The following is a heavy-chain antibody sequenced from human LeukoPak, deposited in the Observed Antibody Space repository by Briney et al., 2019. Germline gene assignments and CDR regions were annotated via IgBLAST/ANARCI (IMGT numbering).Heavy chain of an antibody. CDR1: GFTFSDYS. CDR2: IYYSEST. J-gene: IGHJ4*02. V-gene: IGHV4-59*01. D-gene: IGHD5-12*01. Sequence: GSLRLSCTASGFTFSDYSMNWVRQAPGKGLEWIGYIYYSESTNYNPSLKSRVTISVDTSKNQFSLKLSSVTAADTAVYYCARGAGMATTGAPFDYWGQGTLVTVSS. CDR3: ARGAGMATTGAPFDY.